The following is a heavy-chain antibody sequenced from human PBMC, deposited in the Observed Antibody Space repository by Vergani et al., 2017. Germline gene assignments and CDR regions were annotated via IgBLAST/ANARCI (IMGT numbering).Heavy chain of an antibody. J-gene: IGHJ5*02. CDR3: ARVPGGQHRKIDP. D-gene: IGHD2-2*01. V-gene: IGHV4-59*01. Sequence: QVQLQESGPGLVKPSETLSLTCTVSGGSISSYYWSWIRQPPGKGLEWMGYIYYSGSTNYNPSLKSRVTISVDTSKNQFSLKLSSVTAADTAVYYGARVPGGQHRKIDPWGQGTLVTVSS. CDR1: GGSISSYY. CDR2: IYYSGST.